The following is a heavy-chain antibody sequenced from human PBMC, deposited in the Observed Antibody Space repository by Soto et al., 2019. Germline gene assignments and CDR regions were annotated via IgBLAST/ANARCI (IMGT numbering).Heavy chain of an antibody. D-gene: IGHD1-26*01. CDR1: GFNFGDYY. Sequence: QMQLVESGGDLVKPGGSLRLSCAASGFNFGDYYMSWVRQAPGKGLEWVSFVSSTGGYTKYSDSVGGRFTVSRDNGKNSLHLQLNSRRVYDTAVYYCARLRVGVNWYFDLWGRGTLVTVSS. CDR2: VSSTGGYT. V-gene: IGHV3-11*06. CDR3: ARLRVGVNWYFDL. J-gene: IGHJ2*01.